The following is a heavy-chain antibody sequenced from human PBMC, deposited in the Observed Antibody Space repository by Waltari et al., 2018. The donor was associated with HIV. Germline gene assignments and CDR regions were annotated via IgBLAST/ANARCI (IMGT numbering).Heavy chain of an antibody. D-gene: IGHD2-2*01. CDR2: IYYSGST. V-gene: IGHV4-39*07. CDR3: VRDGVVVVVPAAIGPYNWFDP. CDR1: GGSISSSSYY. J-gene: IGHJ5*02. Sequence: QLQLQESGPGLVKPSETLSLTCTVSGGSISSSSYYWGWIRQPPGKGLEWIGSIYYSGSTYYNPSLKSRVTISVDTSKNQFSLKLSSVTAADTAVYYCVRDGVVVVVPAAIGPYNWFDPWGQGTLVTVSS.